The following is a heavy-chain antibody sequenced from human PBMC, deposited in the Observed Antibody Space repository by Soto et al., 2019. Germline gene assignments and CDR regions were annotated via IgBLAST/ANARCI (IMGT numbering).Heavy chain of an antibody. CDR2: ISKDESTK. V-gene: IGHV3-30-3*02. J-gene: IGHJ4*02. CDR1: GIIFSSHS. D-gene: IGHD2-15*01. Sequence: PGGSLRLSCAASGIIFSSHSMHWVRQGPGKGLEWVAYISKDESTKYYADSVQGRFSISRDNSKSTVYLQLDSLRPEDTAVYYCANDIGGLREKFFDYWGQGTLVTVSS. CDR3: ANDIGGLREKFFDY.